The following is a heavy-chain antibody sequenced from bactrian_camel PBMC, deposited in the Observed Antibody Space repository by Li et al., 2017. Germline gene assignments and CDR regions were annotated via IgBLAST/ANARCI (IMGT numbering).Heavy chain of an antibody. J-gene: IGHJ4*01. V-gene: IGHV3S54*01. CDR3: AAGFARSSGGSLTLSPRSFNY. CDR2: FYSIGGST. Sequence: QLVESGGGSVQAGGSLRLSCTHSGYISSSHCMGWFRQAPGKDREVVAAFYSIGGSTYYADSVKGRFTVSQVNTNNTLYLQMDSLKPEDTAMYYCAAGFARSSGGSLTLSPRSFNYRGQGTQVTVS. D-gene: IGHD2*01. CDR1: GYISSSHC.